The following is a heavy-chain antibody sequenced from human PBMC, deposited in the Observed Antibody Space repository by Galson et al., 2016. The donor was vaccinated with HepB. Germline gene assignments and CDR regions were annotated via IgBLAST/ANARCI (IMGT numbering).Heavy chain of an antibody. J-gene: IGHJ4*02. Sequence: SETLSLTCNVSGGSISGYYWSWIRQPPGKGLDWIGYISNSGTTNYNPSLKSRVTISRDTSQNHFSLKMDSVTAADTAVYFCARGLRTAARQFDSWGQGTLVTVSS. CDR2: ISNSGTT. V-gene: IGHV4-59*01. CDR1: GGSISGYY. CDR3: ARGLRTAARQFDS. D-gene: IGHD2-2*01.